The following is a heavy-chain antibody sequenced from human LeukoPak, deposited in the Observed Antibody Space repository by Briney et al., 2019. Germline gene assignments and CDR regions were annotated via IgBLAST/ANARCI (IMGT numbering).Heavy chain of an antibody. CDR1: GGTFSSYA. CDR2: IIPILGIA. Sequence: GASVKVSCKASGGTFSSYAISWVRQAPGQGLEWMGRIIPILGIANYAQKFQGRVTITADKSTSTAYMELSSLRSEDTAVYYCARVTLDYYGSGIDYWGQGTLVTVSS. J-gene: IGHJ4*02. D-gene: IGHD3-10*01. V-gene: IGHV1-69*04. CDR3: ARVTLDYYGSGIDY.